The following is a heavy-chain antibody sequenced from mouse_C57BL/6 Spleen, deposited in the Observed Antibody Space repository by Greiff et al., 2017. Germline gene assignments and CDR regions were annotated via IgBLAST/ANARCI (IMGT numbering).Heavy chain of an antibody. Sequence: VQLQQSGAELARPGASVKMSCKASGYTFTSYTMHWVKQRPGQGLEWIGYITPSSGYTKYNQKFKDKATLTADKSSSTAYMQLSSLTSEDSAVYYCAREDYYGSRYCDVWGTGTTVTVAS. CDR1: GYTFTSYT. CDR3: AREDYYGSRYCDV. CDR2: ITPSSGYT. J-gene: IGHJ1*03. V-gene: IGHV1-4*01. D-gene: IGHD1-1*01.